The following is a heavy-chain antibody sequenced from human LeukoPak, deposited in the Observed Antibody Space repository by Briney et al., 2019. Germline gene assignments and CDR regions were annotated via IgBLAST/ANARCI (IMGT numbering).Heavy chain of an antibody. CDR1: GFTFSHYA. J-gene: IGHJ5*02. CDR2: ISGSSATT. Sequence: PGGSLRLSCAVSGFTFSHYAMSWVRQAPGKGPEWVSSISGSSATTYYADSVKGRFSISRNNSQNTLFLQMNSLRADDTAVYFCAKDGTIFGVDPNWFDPWGQGTLVTVSS. D-gene: IGHD3-3*01. V-gene: IGHV3-23*01. CDR3: AKDGTIFGVDPNWFDP.